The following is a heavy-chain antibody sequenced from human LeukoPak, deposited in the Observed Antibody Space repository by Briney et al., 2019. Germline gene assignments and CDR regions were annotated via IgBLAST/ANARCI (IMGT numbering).Heavy chain of an antibody. Sequence: PGGSLRLSCAASGFTFSSYAMSWVRQAPGKGLEWVSAISGSGGSTYYADSVKGRFTISRDNSKNTLYLQMNSLRAEDTAVYYCGRLQHHVKDSYWGQGTLVTVSS. CDR2: ISGSGGST. J-gene: IGHJ4*02. CDR1: GFTFSSYA. CDR3: GRLQHHVKDSY. V-gene: IGHV3-23*01. D-gene: IGHD4-11*01.